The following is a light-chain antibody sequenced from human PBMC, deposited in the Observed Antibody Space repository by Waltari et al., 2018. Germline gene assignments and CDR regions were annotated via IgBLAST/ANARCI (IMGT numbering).Light chain of an antibody. J-gene: IGKJ1*01. CDR2: KAS. CDR1: QSISIW. CDR3: QQYSSDWT. V-gene: IGKV1-5*03. Sequence: DIQMTQSPSTLSASVGDRVTITCRASQSISIWLAWYQQNPVKAPNLLIYKASTLESGAPSRFSGSGSGTDFTLTISSLQPDDFATYYCQQYSSDWTFGQGTKVEIK.